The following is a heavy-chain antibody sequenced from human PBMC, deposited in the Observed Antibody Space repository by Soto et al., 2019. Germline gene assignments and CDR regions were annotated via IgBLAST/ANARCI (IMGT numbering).Heavy chain of an antibody. CDR3: AKDAISGDGIWLMDS. V-gene: IGHV3-23*01. J-gene: IGHJ5*02. CDR2: LLRSGSSA. D-gene: IGHD4-17*01. CDR1: GFTFRNYA. Sequence: QRLSCAASGFTFRNYAMTWARQAPGKGLEWVSSLLRSGSSAYYADSVRGRFTISSDTSANSLYLQMDNLRAEDTAIYYCAKDAISGDGIWLMDSWGQGTVVTVSS.